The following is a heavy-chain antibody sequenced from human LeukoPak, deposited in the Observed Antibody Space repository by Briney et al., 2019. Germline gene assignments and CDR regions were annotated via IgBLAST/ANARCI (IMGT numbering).Heavy chain of an antibody. Sequence: SETLSLTCTVSGGSMSRYYWSWIRQSPGKGLEWIGRIYTSGTTNYNPSLKSRVTMSVDTSKSQFSLKLSSVTAADTAVYYCARTPYCTNGICYQRNYFDYWGQGNLVTVSS. V-gene: IGHV4-4*07. CDR3: ARTPYCTNGICYQRNYFDY. J-gene: IGHJ4*02. D-gene: IGHD2-8*01. CDR2: IYTSGTT. CDR1: GGSMSRYY.